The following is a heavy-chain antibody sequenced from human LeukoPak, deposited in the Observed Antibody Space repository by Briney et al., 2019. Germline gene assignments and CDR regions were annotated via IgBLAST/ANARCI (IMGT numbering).Heavy chain of an antibody. CDR1: GFTFSSYG. V-gene: IGHV3-23*01. Sequence: GGSLRLSCAASGFTFSSYGMHWVRQAPGKGLEWVSAISGSGGSTYYADSVKGRFTISRDNSKNTLYLQMNSLRAEDTAVYYCATGGLDAAFDIWGQGTMVTVSS. D-gene: IGHD3-16*01. J-gene: IGHJ3*02. CDR3: ATGGLDAAFDI. CDR2: ISGSGGST.